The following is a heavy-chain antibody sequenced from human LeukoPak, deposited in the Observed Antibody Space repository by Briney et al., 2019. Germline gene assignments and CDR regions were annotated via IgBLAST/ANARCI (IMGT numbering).Heavy chain of an antibody. CDR1: GYSISSGYY. J-gene: IGHJ4*02. V-gene: IGHV4-38-2*02. CDR3: AVTYYYDSSGYYNFDY. CDR2: IYHSGGT. D-gene: IGHD3-22*01. Sequence: PSETLSLTCTVSGYSISSGYYWGWIRQPPGKGLEWIGSIYHSGGTYYNPSLKSRVTISVDTSKNQFSLKLSSVTAADTAVYYCAVTYYYDSSGYYNFDYWGQGTLVTVSS.